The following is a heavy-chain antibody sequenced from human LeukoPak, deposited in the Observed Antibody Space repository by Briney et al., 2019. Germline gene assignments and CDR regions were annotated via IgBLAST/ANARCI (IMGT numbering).Heavy chain of an antibody. CDR2: ISYDGSNK. V-gene: IGHV3-30-3*01. J-gene: IGHJ4*02. D-gene: IGHD2-15*01. CDR3: ASPPFPLVVVAAAFDY. CDR1: GFTFSSYA. Sequence: GGSLRLSCAASGFTFSSYAMHWVRQAPGKGLEWVAVISYDGSNKYYADSVKGRFTISRDNSKNTLYLQMNSLRAEDTAVYYCASPPFPLVVVAAAFDYWGQGTLVTVSS.